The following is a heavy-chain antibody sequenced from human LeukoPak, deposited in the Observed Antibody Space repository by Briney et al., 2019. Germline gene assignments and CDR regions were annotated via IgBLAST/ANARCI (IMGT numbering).Heavy chain of an antibody. V-gene: IGHV3-33*08. Sequence: GGSLRLSCAASGFTFSSYSMNWVRQAPGKGLEWVAVIWYDGSNKYYADSVKGRFTISRDNSKNTLYLQMNSLRAEDTAVYYCARGQGITMVRGVIMAIDYWGQGTLVTVSS. D-gene: IGHD3-10*01. CDR2: IWYDGSNK. CDR1: GFTFSSYS. J-gene: IGHJ4*02. CDR3: ARGQGITMVRGVIMAIDY.